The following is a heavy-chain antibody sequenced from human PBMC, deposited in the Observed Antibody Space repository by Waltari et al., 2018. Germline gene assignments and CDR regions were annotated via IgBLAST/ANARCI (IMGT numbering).Heavy chain of an antibody. CDR3: AREGDYYDSSGYYYTFDY. CDR1: GYTFTGYY. Sequence: QVQLVQSGAEVKKPGASVKVSCKASGYTFTGYYMHWVRQAPGPGLEWMGWINPNSGGTNYAQKFQGRVTMTRDTSISTAYMELSRLRSDDTAVYYCAREGDYYDSSGYYYTFDYWGQGTLVTVSS. V-gene: IGHV1-2*02. CDR2: INPNSGGT. J-gene: IGHJ4*02. D-gene: IGHD3-22*01.